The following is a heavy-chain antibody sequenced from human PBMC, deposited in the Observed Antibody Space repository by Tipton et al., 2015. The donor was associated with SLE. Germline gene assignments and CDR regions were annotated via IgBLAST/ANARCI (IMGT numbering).Heavy chain of an antibody. V-gene: IGHV4-34*01. CDR3: AREGSAYYDSSGPY. Sequence: TLSLTCTVSGGSISSHYWSWIRQPPGKGLEWIGEINHSGSTNYNPSLKSRVTISVDTSKNQFSLKLSSVTAADTAVYYCAREGSAYYDSSGPYWGQGTLVTVSS. J-gene: IGHJ4*02. CDR2: INHSGST. D-gene: IGHD3-22*01. CDR1: GGSISSHY.